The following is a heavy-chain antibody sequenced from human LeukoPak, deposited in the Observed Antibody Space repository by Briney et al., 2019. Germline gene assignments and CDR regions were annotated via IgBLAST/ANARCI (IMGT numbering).Heavy chain of an antibody. CDR2: MNPNSGGT. D-gene: IGHD6-25*01. J-gene: IGHJ4*02. Sequence: ASVKVSCKASGYTFTDYYIHWVRQVPGQGLEWMAWMNPNSGGTSYAQKFQGRVTMTRDTSISTGYMELSRLRFDDTAVYYCAINKADKSLDYWGQGTLVTVSS. CDR3: AINKADKSLDY. CDR1: GYTFTDYY. V-gene: IGHV1-2*02.